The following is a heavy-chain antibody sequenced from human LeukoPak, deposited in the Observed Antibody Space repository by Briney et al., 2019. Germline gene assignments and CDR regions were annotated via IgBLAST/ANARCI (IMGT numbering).Heavy chain of an antibody. CDR2: GDYSGGT. CDR1: GGSISSSNW. V-gene: IGHV4-4*01. Sequence: PSGTLSLTCAVSGGSISSSNWWSWVRPPPGKGLEWIASGDYSGGTYYNPSLESRVAISADMSKNQFSLKLTSVTGADTAVYCCAGERGEEYSSGWYKRNYFDNWGQGIRVTVSS. CDR3: AGERGEEYSSGWYKRNYFDN. J-gene: IGHJ4*02. D-gene: IGHD6-19*01.